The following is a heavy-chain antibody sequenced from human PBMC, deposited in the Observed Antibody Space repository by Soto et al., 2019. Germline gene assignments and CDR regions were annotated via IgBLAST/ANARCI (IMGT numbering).Heavy chain of an antibody. Sequence: EVQLVESGGGLVQPGGSLRLSCAASGFTFSSYSMNWVRQAPGKGLEWVSYISSSSSNIYYADSVKGRLTISRDNARNSLYLQVNSLRAEDTAVYYCAGGLCGDPREYFQYWGQGTLVTVSS. J-gene: IGHJ1*01. D-gene: IGHD4-17*01. CDR2: ISSSSSNI. CDR1: GFTFSSYS. V-gene: IGHV3-48*01. CDR3: AGGLCGDPREYFQY.